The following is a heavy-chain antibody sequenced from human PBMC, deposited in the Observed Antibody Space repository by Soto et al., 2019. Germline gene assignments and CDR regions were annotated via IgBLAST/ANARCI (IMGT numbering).Heavy chain of an antibody. D-gene: IGHD1-1*01. CDR3: ARGAGLYNCGRSQLGS. CDR1: GDSFSQYT. Sequence: ASVKVSCKASGDSFSQYTVNWVRQAPRHGLEWMGGIIPRFGTTNYAPTLQDRVTITADESMNTVYMELSSLRSEDTALYYCARGAGLYNCGRSQLGSWGQGTRVTVSS. J-gene: IGHJ4*02. V-gene: IGHV1-69*13. CDR2: IIPRFGTT.